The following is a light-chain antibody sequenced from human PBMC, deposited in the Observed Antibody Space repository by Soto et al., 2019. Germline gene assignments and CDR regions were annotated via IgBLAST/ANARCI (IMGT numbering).Light chain of an antibody. Sequence: EIVLTQSPATLSLSPGERATLSCRASQSVSSYLAWYQQKPGQAPRLLIYDASNRATGIPARFSGSGSGTYFTRPISSLEPEDFAVYYCQQRSNWPPLPFGGGTKVEIK. CDR1: QSVSSY. V-gene: IGKV3-11*01. J-gene: IGKJ4*01. CDR2: DAS. CDR3: QQRSNWPPLP.